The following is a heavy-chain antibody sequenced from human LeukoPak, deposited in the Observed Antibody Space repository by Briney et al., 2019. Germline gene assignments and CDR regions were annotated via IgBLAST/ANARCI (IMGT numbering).Heavy chain of an antibody. CDR2: ISSSSSTI. CDR3: ARQEGFRGYSYGCHY. CDR1: GFTFSSYS. J-gene: IGHJ4*02. Sequence: TGGSLRLSCAASGFTFSSYSMNWVRQAPGKGLEWVSYISSSSSTIYYADSVKGRFTISRDNAKNSLYLQMNSLRAEDTAVYYCARQEGFRGYSYGCHYWGQGTLVTVSS. D-gene: IGHD5-18*01. V-gene: IGHV3-48*01.